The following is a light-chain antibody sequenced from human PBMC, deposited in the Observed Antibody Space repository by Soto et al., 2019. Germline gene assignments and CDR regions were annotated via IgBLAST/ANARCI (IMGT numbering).Light chain of an antibody. CDR1: QSISSW. CDR2: DAS. CDR3: QQLAT. Sequence: DIQMTQSPSTLSASVGDRVTITCRASQSISSWLAWYQQKPGKAPKLLIYDASSLESGVPSRFSGSGSGTEFTLTLSSLQPDDFASYYGQQLATFGQGTKVEIK. J-gene: IGKJ1*01. V-gene: IGKV1-5*01.